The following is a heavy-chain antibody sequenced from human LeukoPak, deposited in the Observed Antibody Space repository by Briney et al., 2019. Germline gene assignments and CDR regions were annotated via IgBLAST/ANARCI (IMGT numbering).Heavy chain of an antibody. J-gene: IGHJ4*02. D-gene: IGHD2-15*01. Sequence: GGSLRLSCAASGFTFSSYAMHWVRQAPGKGLEWVAVISYDGSNKYYADSVKGRFTISRDNSKNTLYLQMNSLRAEDTAVYYCARDRVVAATIFDYWGQGTLVTVSS. V-gene: IGHV3-30-3*01. CDR3: ARDRVVAATIFDY. CDR2: ISYDGSNK. CDR1: GFTFSSYA.